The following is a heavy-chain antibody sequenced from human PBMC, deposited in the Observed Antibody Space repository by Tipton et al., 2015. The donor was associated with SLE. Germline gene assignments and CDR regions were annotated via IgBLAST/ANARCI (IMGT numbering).Heavy chain of an antibody. V-gene: IGHV4-59*12. CDR3: VRELDSSNGMDV. CDR2: IHYSGTT. D-gene: IGHD2-15*01. CDR1: GGSINGYY. J-gene: IGHJ6*02. Sequence: TLSLTCSVSGGSINGYYWSWIRQPPGKGLEWIGYIHYSGTTNYNPSLTSRVTISMDRSNNQFSLKLSSVTAADTAVYYCVRELDSSNGMDVWGQGTTVTVSS.